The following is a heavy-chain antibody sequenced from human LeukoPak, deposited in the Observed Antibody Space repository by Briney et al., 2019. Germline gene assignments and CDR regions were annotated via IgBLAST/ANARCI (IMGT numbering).Heavy chain of an antibody. D-gene: IGHD3-9*01. Sequence: GGSLRLSCAASVFTFSSYWMNWVRQAPGKGLEWVANIKEDGSEKDYVESVKGRFTISRDNSKNTLYLQMNSLRAEDTAVYYCAKDRAYDILTGSPGEFDYWGQGTLVTVSS. CDR2: IKEDGSEK. J-gene: IGHJ4*02. CDR3: AKDRAYDILTGSPGEFDY. CDR1: VFTFSSYW. V-gene: IGHV3-7*01.